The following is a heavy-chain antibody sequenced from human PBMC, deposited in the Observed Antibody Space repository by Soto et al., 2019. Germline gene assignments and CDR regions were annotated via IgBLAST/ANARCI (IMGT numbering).Heavy chain of an antibody. D-gene: IGHD1-26*01. CDR3: AGEGGNLNWFDP. Sequence: EVQLVESGGGLVQPGGSLRLSCAASGFTFSSYSMNWVRQAPGKGLEWVSYISSSSSTIYYADSVKGRFTISRDNAKNSLYLQMTSLRDEDTAVYYCAGEGGNLNWFDPGGQGTLVTVSS. CDR2: ISSSSSTI. CDR1: GFTFSSYS. J-gene: IGHJ5*02. V-gene: IGHV3-48*02.